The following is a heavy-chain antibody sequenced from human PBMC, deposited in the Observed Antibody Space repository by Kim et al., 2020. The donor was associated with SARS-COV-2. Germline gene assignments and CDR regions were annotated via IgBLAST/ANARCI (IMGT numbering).Heavy chain of an antibody. CDR3: AKGPGKVYDILTEDYYYYGMDV. V-gene: IGHV3-23*01. Sequence: GGSLRLSCAASGFTFSSYAMSWVRQAPGKGLEWVSAISGSGGSTYYADSVKGRFTISRDNSKNTLYLQMNSLRAEDTAVYYCAKGPGKVYDILTEDYYYYGMDVWGQGTTVTVSS. D-gene: IGHD3-9*01. J-gene: IGHJ6*02. CDR1: GFTFSSYA. CDR2: ISGSGGST.